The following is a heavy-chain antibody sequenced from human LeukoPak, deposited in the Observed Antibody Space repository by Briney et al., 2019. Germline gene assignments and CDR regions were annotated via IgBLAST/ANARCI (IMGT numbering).Heavy chain of an antibody. CDR1: GGSFSGYY. CDR2: INHSGST. V-gene: IGHV4-34*01. D-gene: IGHD3-3*01. J-gene: IGHJ4*02. CDR3: ARATDFWRIDGYYFDY. Sequence: PSETLSLTCAVYGGSFSGYYWSWIRQPPGKGLEWIGEINHSGSTNYNPSLKSRVTISVDTSKNQFSLKLSSVTAADTAVYYCARATDFWRIDGYYFDYWGQGTLVTVSS.